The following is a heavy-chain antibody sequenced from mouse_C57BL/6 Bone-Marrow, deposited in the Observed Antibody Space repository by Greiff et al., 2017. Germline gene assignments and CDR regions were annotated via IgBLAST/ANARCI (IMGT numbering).Heavy chain of an antibody. Sequence: VQLQQSGPGLVKPSQSLSLTCSVTGYSITSGYYWNWIRQFPGNKLEWMGYISYDGSNNYNPSLKNRISITRDTSKNQFFLKLNSVTTEDTATYYCARDQIYYGNYNWYFDVWGTGTTVTVSS. J-gene: IGHJ1*03. D-gene: IGHD2-1*01. CDR3: ARDQIYYGNYNWYFDV. CDR2: ISYDGSN. CDR1: GYSITSGYY. V-gene: IGHV3-6*01.